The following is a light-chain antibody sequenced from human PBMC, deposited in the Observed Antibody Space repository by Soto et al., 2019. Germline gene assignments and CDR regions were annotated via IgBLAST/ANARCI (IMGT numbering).Light chain of an antibody. CDR2: DTS. CDR1: TGAVTSGHY. Sequence: VVTQEPSLTVSPGGTVTLTCGSSTGAVTSGHYPYWFQQKPGQAPRTLIYDTSNKHSWTPARFSGSLLGGKAALTLSGAQPEDEAEYYCLLSYSGARPVVFGGGTQLTVL. J-gene: IGLJ2*01. V-gene: IGLV7-46*01. CDR3: LLSYSGARPVV.